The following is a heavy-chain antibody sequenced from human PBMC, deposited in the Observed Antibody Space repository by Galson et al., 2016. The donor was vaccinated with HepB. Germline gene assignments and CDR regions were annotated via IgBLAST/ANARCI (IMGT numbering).Heavy chain of an antibody. D-gene: IGHD2/OR15-2a*01. CDR2: INAGTGDT. Sequence: SVKVSCKASGYTFSTCAIHWVRQAPGQGLEWMGWINAGTGDTRYSQNFQGGVTITRDTSASTAYMELSSLRSEDTAVYYCARLREYPVWGQGITVTVSS. V-gene: IGHV1-3*01. CDR1: GYTFSTCA. J-gene: IGHJ6*02. CDR3: ARLREYPV.